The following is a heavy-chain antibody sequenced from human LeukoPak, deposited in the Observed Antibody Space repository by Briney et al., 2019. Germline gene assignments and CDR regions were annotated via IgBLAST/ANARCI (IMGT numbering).Heavy chain of an antibody. CDR2: IYPGDSDT. V-gene: IGHV5-51*01. D-gene: IGHD3-22*01. J-gene: IGHJ4*02. CDR1: GYSFTSYW. CDR3: ARRYYYDSSGYPFDY. Sequence: GESLKISCKRSGYSFTSYWIGWVRQMPGKGLEWMGIIYPGDSDTRYSPSFQGQVTISADKSISTAYLQWSSLKASDTAMYYCARRYYYDSSGYPFDYWGQGTLVTVSS.